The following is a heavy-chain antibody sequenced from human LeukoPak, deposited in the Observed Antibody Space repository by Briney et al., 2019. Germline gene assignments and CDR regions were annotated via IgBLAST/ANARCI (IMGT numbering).Heavy chain of an antibody. V-gene: IGHV4-59*08. CDR1: GGSISSYY. CDR3: ARTAYCGGDCSAFDY. CDR2: IYYSGST. Sequence: SETLSVTCTVSGGSISSYYWSWIRQPPGKGLEWIGYIYYSGSTNYNPSLKSRVTISVDTSKNQFSLKLSSVTAADTAVYYCARTAYCGGDCSAFDYWGQGTLVTVSS. J-gene: IGHJ4*02. D-gene: IGHD2-21*02.